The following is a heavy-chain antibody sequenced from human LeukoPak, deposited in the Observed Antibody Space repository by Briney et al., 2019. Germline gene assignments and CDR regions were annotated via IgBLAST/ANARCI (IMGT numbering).Heavy chain of an antibody. CDR2: IYYSGST. J-gene: IGHJ4*02. CDR3: ARSGGFGEPY. Sequence: SETLSLTCTVSGGPISSSSYYWGWVRQPPGKGLEWIGSIYYSGSTYYNPSLKSRVTISVDTSKNQFSLKLSSVTAADTAVYYCARSGGFGEPYWGQGTLVTVSS. V-gene: IGHV4-39*07. CDR1: GGPISSSSYY. D-gene: IGHD3-10*01.